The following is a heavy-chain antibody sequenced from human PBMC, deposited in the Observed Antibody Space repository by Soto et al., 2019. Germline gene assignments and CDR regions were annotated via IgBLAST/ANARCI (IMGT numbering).Heavy chain of an antibody. CDR2: IYYSGST. CDR3: AREGPAAINAFDI. Sequence: SETLSLTCTVSGGSISSYYWSWIRQPPGKGLEWIGYIYYSGSTNYNPSLKSRVTISVDTSKNQFSLKLSSVTAADTAVYYCAREGPAAINAFDIWGQGTMVT. V-gene: IGHV4-59*01. J-gene: IGHJ3*02. D-gene: IGHD2-2*01. CDR1: GGSISSYY.